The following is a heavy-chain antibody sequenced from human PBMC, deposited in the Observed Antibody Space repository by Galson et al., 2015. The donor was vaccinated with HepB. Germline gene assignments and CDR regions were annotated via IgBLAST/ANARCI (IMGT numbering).Heavy chain of an antibody. V-gene: IGHV3-64D*06. Sequence: SLRLSCAASGFTFSAYNTHWVRQAPGKGLEYLSGISLNGDTTYYADFVRGRFTISRDNSKNTLYLQMSSLRAEDTALYYCVIMVRGAPDRIWGQGTLVTVSS. CDR3: VIMVRGAPDRI. D-gene: IGHD3-10*01. CDR1: GFTFSAYN. CDR2: ISLNGDTT. J-gene: IGHJ4*02.